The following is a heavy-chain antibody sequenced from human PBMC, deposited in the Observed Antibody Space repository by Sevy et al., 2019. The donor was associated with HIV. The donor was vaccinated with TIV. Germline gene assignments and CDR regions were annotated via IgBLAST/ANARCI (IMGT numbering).Heavy chain of an antibody. CDR3: ARGPPDGSYDYFDS. Sequence: GGSLRLSYAASGFTFNNFNMSWVRQAPGKGLQWVSSISGSSNYIYYAESLKGRFIISRDNVKDTVFLQMNSLSADDTAVYYCARGPPDGSYDYFDSWGQGTLVTVSS. J-gene: IGHJ4*02. CDR1: GFTFNNFN. D-gene: IGHD1-26*01. V-gene: IGHV3-21*06. CDR2: ISGSSNYI.